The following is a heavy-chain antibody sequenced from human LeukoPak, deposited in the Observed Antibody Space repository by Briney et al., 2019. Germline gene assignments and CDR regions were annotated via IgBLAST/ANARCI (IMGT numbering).Heavy chain of an antibody. J-gene: IGHJ4*02. V-gene: IGHV3-30*04. CDR2: ISYDGSNK. CDR1: GFTFSSYA. Sequence: GGSLRLSCAASGFTFSSYAMHWVPKAPGKGLEWVAVISYDGSNKYYAESVRGRFTISRDNSKNTLYLQMNSLRAEDTAVYYCASPDTANDYWGQGTLVTVSS. D-gene: IGHD5-18*01. CDR3: ASPDTANDY.